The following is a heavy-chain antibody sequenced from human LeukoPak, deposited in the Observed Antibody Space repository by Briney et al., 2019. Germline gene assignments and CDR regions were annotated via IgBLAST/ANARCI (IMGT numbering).Heavy chain of an antibody. CDR2: IYYSGST. J-gene: IGHJ6*03. V-gene: IGHV4-59*01. D-gene: IGHD3-3*01. Sequence: SETLSLTCTVSGGSISSYYWSWIRQPPGKGLEWIGYIYYSGSTNYNPSLKSRVTISVDTSKNQFSLKLSSVTAADTAVYYCARVRSGYDYYYYYMDVWGKGTTVTVSS. CDR1: GGSISSYY. CDR3: ARVRSGYDYYYYYMDV.